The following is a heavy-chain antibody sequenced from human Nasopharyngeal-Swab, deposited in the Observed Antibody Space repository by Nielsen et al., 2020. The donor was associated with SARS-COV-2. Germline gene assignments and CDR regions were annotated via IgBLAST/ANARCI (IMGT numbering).Heavy chain of an antibody. D-gene: IGHD3-10*01. Sequence: SLKISCAASGFTFDDYAMHWVRQAPGKGLEWASGISWNSGSIGYADSVKGRFTISRDNAKNSLYLQMNSLRAEDTALYYCAKVYSGMGFGIPGPFDIWGQGTMVTVSS. V-gene: IGHV3-9*01. J-gene: IGHJ3*02. CDR2: ISWNSGSI. CDR1: GFTFDDYA. CDR3: AKVYSGMGFGIPGPFDI.